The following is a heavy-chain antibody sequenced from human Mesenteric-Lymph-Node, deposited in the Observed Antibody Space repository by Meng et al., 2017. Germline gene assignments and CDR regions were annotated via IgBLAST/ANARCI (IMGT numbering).Heavy chain of an antibody. CDR3: ARRRGGSGRDC. CDR2: IYHSGST. CDR1: GGSRSSNGYY. D-gene: IGHD3-10*01. V-gene: IGHV4-39*01. J-gene: IGHJ4*02. Sequence: LRLRGPGPGPVKPPETLSLTCTVSGGSRSSNGYYWDWVRQPPGKGLEWIGAIYHSGSTSYNPSLQSRVTMFVDTSKNQFSLMLTSVTATDTAVYYCARRRGGSGRDCWGQGTLVTVSS.